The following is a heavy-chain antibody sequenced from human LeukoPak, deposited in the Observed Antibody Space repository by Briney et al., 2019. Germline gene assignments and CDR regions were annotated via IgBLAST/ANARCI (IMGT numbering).Heavy chain of an antibody. Sequence: GGSLRLSCAASGFTFSSYSMNWVRQAPGKGLEWVSSISSSSSYIYYADSVKGGFTISRDNAKNSLYLQMNSLRAEDTAVYYCARDGGYCSSTSCLAEYDYWAREPWSPSPQ. V-gene: IGHV3-21*01. CDR1: GFTFSSYS. D-gene: IGHD2-2*01. J-gene: IGHJ4*02. CDR3: ARDGGYCSSTSCLAEYDY. CDR2: ISSSSSYI.